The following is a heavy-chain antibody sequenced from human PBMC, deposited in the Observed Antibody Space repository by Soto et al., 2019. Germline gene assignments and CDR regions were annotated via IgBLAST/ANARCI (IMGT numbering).Heavy chain of an antibody. V-gene: IGHV3-33*01. J-gene: IGHJ6*02. CDR3: ARDHMGRQYYYYGMDV. D-gene: IGHD3-10*01. Sequence: PGGSLRLSCVASGFTFSSYGMHWVRQAPGKGLEWVAVIWYDGSNKYYADSVKGRFTISRDNSKNTLYLQMNSLRAEDTAVYYCARDHMGRQYYYYGMDVWGQGTTVTVSS. CDR2: IWYDGSNK. CDR1: GFTFSSYG.